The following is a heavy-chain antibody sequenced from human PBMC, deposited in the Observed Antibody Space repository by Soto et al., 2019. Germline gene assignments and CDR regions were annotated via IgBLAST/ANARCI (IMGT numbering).Heavy chain of an antibody. CDR1: GYTFTSYA. CDR2: INAGNGNT. J-gene: IGHJ4*02. V-gene: IGHV1-3*01. Sequence: QVQLVQSGAEVKKPGASVKVSCKASGYTFTSYAMHWVRQAPGQRLEWMGWINAGNGNTKYSQKFQGRVTITRDTSVSTADKELSSRSGEDTAVYYCARLPVWVQGTLVTVSS. CDR3: ARLPV.